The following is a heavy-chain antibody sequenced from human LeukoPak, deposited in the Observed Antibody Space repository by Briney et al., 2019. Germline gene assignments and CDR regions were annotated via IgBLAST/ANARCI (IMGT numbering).Heavy chain of an antibody. V-gene: IGHV1-69*01. CDR3: TRDPYSNYLYYFDH. J-gene: IGHJ4*02. CDR2: IIPIFGTA. Sequence: SVKVSCKASGGTFSSYAISWVRQAPGQGLEWMGGIIPIFGTANYAQKFQGRVTITADESTSTAYMELSSLRSEDTAVYYCTRDPYSNYLYYFDHWGQGTLVTVSS. D-gene: IGHD4-11*01. CDR1: GGTFSSYA.